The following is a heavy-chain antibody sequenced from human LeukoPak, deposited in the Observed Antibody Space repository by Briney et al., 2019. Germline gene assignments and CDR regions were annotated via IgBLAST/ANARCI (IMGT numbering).Heavy chain of an antibody. Sequence: PSETLSLTCTVSGGSISSGSYYWSWIRQPAGKGLEWIGRIYTSGSTNYNPSLKSRVTISVDTSKNQFSLKLSSVTAADTAVYYCARDPASAFTIFGVDVYCYYYMDVWGKGTTVTVSS. J-gene: IGHJ6*03. D-gene: IGHD3-3*01. CDR3: ARDPASAFTIFGVDVYCYYYMDV. CDR1: GGSISSGSYY. CDR2: IYTSGST. V-gene: IGHV4-61*02.